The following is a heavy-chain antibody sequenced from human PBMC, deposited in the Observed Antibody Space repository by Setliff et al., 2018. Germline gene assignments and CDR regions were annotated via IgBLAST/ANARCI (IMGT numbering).Heavy chain of an antibody. J-gene: IGHJ3*02. D-gene: IGHD3-16*01. Sequence: PGESLKISCQGFGYSFGRSWIVWVRQMPGRGLEWLGIVYPGDSDTRYNPSFQGQVTISVDKSISTAYLQWSSLKASDTAMYYCARHRWAIDDAFDIWGQGTMVTVSS. CDR2: VYPGDSDT. CDR1: GYSFGRSW. CDR3: ARHRWAIDDAFDI. V-gene: IGHV5-51*01.